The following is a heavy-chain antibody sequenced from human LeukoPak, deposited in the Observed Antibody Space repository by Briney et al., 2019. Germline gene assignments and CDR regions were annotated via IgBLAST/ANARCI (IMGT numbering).Heavy chain of an antibody. Sequence: SQTLSLTCTVSGGSISSGGYYWRWIRQPPGKGLEWIGYIYHSGSTCYNPSLKSRVTISVDRSKNQFSLKLSSVTAADTAVYYCARGGSYLRRWGQGTLVTVSS. CDR1: GGSISSGGYY. CDR2: IYHSGST. V-gene: IGHV4-30-2*01. CDR3: ARGGSYLRR. J-gene: IGHJ4*02. D-gene: IGHD1-26*01.